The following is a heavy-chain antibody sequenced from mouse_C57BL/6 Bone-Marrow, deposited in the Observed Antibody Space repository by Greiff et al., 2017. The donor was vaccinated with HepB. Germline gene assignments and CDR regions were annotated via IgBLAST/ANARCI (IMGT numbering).Heavy chain of an antibody. D-gene: IGHD1-1*01. CDR2: INPSNGGT. J-gene: IGHJ1*03. CDR3: ARTLTTVVDWYFDV. V-gene: IGHV1-53*01. CDR1: GYTFTSYW. Sequence: QVQLQQPGTELVKPGASVKLSCKASGYTFTSYWMHWVKQRPGQGLEWIGNINPSNGGTNYNEKFKSKATLTVDKSSSTAYMQLSSLTSEDSAVYDCARTLTTVVDWYFDVWGTGTTVTVSS.